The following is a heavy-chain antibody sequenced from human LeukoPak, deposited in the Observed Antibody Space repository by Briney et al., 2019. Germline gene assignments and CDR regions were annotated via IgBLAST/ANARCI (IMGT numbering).Heavy chain of an antibody. CDR2: ISGSGGDT. Sequence: GGSLRLSCPASGFTFSSFSMSWVRQAPGKGLERVSAISGSGGDTHYADSVKGRFTISRDNSKNTLHLQMNSLRAEDTAVYYCAKCRTTCYANGFDFWGQGTKVTVSS. CDR1: GFTFSSFS. D-gene: IGHD2-2*01. V-gene: IGHV3-23*01. J-gene: IGHJ3*01. CDR3: AKCRTTCYANGFDF.